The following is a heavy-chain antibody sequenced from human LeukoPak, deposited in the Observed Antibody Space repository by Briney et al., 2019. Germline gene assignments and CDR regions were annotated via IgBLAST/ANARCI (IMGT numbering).Heavy chain of an antibody. CDR2: ISAYNGNT. Sequence: ASVKVSCKASGYTFTSYGISWVRQAPGQGLEWMGWISAYNGNTNYAQKFQGRVTITADESTSTAYMELSSLRSEDTAVYYCARGGYYDSSGYYGYFDYWGQGTLVTVSS. CDR3: ARGGYYDSSGYYGYFDY. V-gene: IGHV1-18*01. CDR1: GYTFTSYG. D-gene: IGHD3-22*01. J-gene: IGHJ4*02.